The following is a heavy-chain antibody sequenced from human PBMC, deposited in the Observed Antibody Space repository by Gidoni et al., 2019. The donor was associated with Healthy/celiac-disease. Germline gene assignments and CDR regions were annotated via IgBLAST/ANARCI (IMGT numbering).Heavy chain of an antibody. V-gene: IGHV4-39*01. CDR2: IYYSGST. D-gene: IGHD4-17*01. CDR1: GGSISSSSYY. Sequence: QLQLQESGPGLVKPSETLSLTCTVSGGSISSSSYYWGWIRQPPGKGLEWIGSIYYSGSTYYNPSLKSRVTISVDTSKNQFSLKLSSVTAADTAVYYCARLRDYGDHFDYWGQGTLVTVSS. J-gene: IGHJ4*02. CDR3: ARLRDYGDHFDY.